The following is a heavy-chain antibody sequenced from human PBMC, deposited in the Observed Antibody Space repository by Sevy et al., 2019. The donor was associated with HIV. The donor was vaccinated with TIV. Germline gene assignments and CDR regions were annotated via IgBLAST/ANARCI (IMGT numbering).Heavy chain of an antibody. Sequence: ASVKVSCKASGYTFTGYYMHWVRQAPGQGLEWMGWINPNSGGTNYAQKFQGRVTMTRDTSISTAYMELGRLRSDDTAVYYCATGITYYYDSSGYFDYWGQGTLVTVSS. J-gene: IGHJ4*02. D-gene: IGHD3-22*01. CDR1: GYTFTGYY. CDR2: INPNSGGT. V-gene: IGHV1-2*02. CDR3: ATGITYYYDSSGYFDY.